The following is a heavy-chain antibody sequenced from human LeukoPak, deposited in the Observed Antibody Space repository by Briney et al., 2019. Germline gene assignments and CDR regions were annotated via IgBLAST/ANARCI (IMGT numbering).Heavy chain of an antibody. CDR2: INHSGST. J-gene: IGHJ6*03. Sequence: PSETLSLTCAVYGGSFSGYYWSWIRQPPGKGLEWIGEINHSGSTNYNPSLKSRVTISVDTSKNQFSLKLSSVTAADTAVYYCARGTGSSSYYYYYVDVWGKGTTVTVSS. D-gene: IGHD6-6*01. V-gene: IGHV4-34*01. CDR1: GGSFSGYY. CDR3: ARGTGSSSYYYYYVDV.